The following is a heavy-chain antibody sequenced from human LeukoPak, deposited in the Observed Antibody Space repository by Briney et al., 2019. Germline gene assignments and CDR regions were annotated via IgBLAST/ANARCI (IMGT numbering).Heavy chain of an antibody. D-gene: IGHD3-10*01. V-gene: IGHV1-18*01. CDR1: GGTFSSYA. Sequence: ASVKVSCKASGGTFSSYAISWVRQAPGQGLEWMGWISAYNGNTHYAQEVQGRVTMTTDTSTSTAYMDLRSLKSDDTAVYYCARDRKAYYYDSGSPDFPYYFDYWGQGTLVTVSS. CDR3: ARDRKAYYYDSGSPDFPYYFDY. J-gene: IGHJ4*02. CDR2: ISAYNGNT.